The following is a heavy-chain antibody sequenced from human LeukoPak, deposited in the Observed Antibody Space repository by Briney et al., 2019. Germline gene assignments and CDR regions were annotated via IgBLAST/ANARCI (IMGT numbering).Heavy chain of an antibody. CDR1: GFTFSSDA. J-gene: IGHJ6*04. D-gene: IGHD3-10*02. CDR2: ISSNGGST. V-gene: IGHV3-64*01. Sequence: SGGSLRLSCAASGFTFSSDAMSWVRQAPGKGLEYVSAISSNGGSTYYANSVKGRFTISRDNAKNSLYLQMNSLRAEDTAVYYCAELGITMIGGVWGKGTTVTISS. CDR3: AELGITMIGGV.